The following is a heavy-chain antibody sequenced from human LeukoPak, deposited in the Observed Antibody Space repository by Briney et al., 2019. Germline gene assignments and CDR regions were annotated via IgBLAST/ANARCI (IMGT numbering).Heavy chain of an antibody. V-gene: IGHV4-34*01. CDR3: ARGSYCGGDCNDILIY. D-gene: IGHD2-21*02. CDR1: GGSFSGYY. CDR2: IILVRST. Sequence: PSETLSLTCAVYGGSFSGYYWSWIRQPPGKGLEWIGEIILVRSTNYNPSLKSRDAISVDTSKNQFFLKLRSVTAADTAVYYCARGSYCGGDCNDILIYWGQGTLGTPSS. J-gene: IGHJ4*02.